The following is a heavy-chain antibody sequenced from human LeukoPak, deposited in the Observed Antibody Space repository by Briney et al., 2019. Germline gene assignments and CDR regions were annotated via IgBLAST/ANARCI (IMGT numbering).Heavy chain of an antibody. V-gene: IGHV1-69*04. CDR3: AREEVQQLVLFDYYYYGMDV. Sequence: ASVKVSCKASGGTFSSYAISWVRQAPGQWLEWMGRIIPILGIANYAQKFQGRVTITADKSTSTAYMELSSLRSEDTAVYYCAREEVQQLVLFDYYYYGMDVWGQGTTVTVSS. CDR2: IIPILGIA. CDR1: GGTFSSYA. J-gene: IGHJ6*02. D-gene: IGHD6-13*01.